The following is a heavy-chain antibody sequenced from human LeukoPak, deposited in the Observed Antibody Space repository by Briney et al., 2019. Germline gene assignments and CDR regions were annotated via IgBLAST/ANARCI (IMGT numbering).Heavy chain of an antibody. V-gene: IGHV1-2*02. Sequence: ASVKVSCKASGYTFTGYYIHWVRQAPGQGLEWMGWINPNINGTNYAQKFQGRVTMTGDRSISTAYMELSRLRSDDAAVYYCARERTPGSGYGVDYWGQGTVVTVSS. CDR2: INPNINGT. CDR3: ARERTPGSGYGVDY. CDR1: GYTFTGYY. J-gene: IGHJ4*02. D-gene: IGHD6-25*01.